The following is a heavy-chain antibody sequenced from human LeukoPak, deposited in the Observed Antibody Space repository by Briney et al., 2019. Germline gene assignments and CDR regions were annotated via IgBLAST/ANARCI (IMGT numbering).Heavy chain of an antibody. CDR3: ARDHSSGSPLII. D-gene: IGHD6-19*01. Sequence: GGSLRLSCAASGFTFSSYSMDWVRQAPGKGLEWVSSISSSSSYIYYADSVKGRFTISRDSAKNSLYLQMNSLRAEDTAVYYCARDHSSGSPLIIWGQGTTVTVSS. V-gene: IGHV3-21*01. J-gene: IGHJ6*02. CDR1: GFTFSSYS. CDR2: ISSSSSYI.